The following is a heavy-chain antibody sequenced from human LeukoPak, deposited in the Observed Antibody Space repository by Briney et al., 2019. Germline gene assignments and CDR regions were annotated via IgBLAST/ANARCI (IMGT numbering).Heavy chain of an antibody. CDR3: AKCPTAYCSGGSCYADY. Sequence: GGSLRLSCAASGFTFSNYAMSWVRQAPGKGLEWVSAISISGGNTYYADSVKGRFTVSRDNSKNTLYLQMNSLRAEDTAVYYCAKCPTAYCSGGSCYADYWGQGALVTVSS. CDR2: ISISGGNT. CDR1: GFTFSNYA. V-gene: IGHV3-23*01. D-gene: IGHD2-15*01. J-gene: IGHJ4*02.